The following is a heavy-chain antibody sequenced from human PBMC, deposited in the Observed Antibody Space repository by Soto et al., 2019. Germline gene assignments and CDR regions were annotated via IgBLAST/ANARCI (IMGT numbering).Heavy chain of an antibody. V-gene: IGHV1-18*01. CDR1: GYTFTSYG. Sequence: QVQLVQSGAEVKKPGASVKVSCKASGYTFTSYGISWVRQAPGQGLEWMGWISAYNGNTNYAQKLQGRVTMTTDTXXSXAXXELRSLRSDDTAVYYCARVEVITVVRGVIITPFDYWGQGTLVTVSS. CDR3: ARVEVITVVRGVIITPFDY. J-gene: IGHJ4*02. D-gene: IGHD3-10*01. CDR2: ISAYNGNT.